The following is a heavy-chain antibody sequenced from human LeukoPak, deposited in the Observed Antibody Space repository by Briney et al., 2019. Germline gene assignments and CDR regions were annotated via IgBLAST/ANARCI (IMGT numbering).Heavy chain of an antibody. CDR2: IYSGGST. CDR3: ASTYYYGSSGYMY. Sequence: GGSLRLSCAASGFTVSSNYMSWVRQAPGKGLEWVSVIYSGGSTYYADSVKGRFTISRDNSKNTLYLQMNSLRAEDTAVYYCASTYYYGSSGYMYWGQGTLVTVSS. D-gene: IGHD3-22*01. CDR1: GFTVSSNY. J-gene: IGHJ4*02. V-gene: IGHV3-66*01.